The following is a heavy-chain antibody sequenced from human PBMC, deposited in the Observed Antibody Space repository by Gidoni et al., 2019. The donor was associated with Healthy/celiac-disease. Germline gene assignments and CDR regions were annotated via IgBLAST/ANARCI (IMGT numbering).Heavy chain of an antibody. D-gene: IGHD2-2*01. Sequence: EVQLVESGGGLVQPGRSLRLSCAASGFTFDDYATHWVRQAQGKGLEWVSGISWKSGSIGYADSVKGRFTISRDNAKNSLYLQMNSLRAEDTALYYCAKDGTHCSSTSCYVYYYMDVWGKGTTVAVSS. CDR1: GFTFDDYA. J-gene: IGHJ6*03. CDR3: AKDGTHCSSTSCYVYYYMDV. V-gene: IGHV3-9*01. CDR2: ISWKSGSI.